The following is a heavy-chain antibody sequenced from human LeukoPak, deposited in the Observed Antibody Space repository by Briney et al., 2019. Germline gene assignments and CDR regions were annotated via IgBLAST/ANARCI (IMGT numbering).Heavy chain of an antibody. D-gene: IGHD2-15*01. Sequence: GGSLRLSCAASGFTFSSYAMSWVRQAPGKGLEWVSAISGSGGSTYYADSVKGQFTISRDNSKNTLYLQMNSLRAEDMAVYYCAKDHEGVVVVAASPFDYWGQGTLVTVSS. J-gene: IGHJ4*02. CDR3: AKDHEGVVVVAASPFDY. V-gene: IGHV3-23*01. CDR2: ISGSGGST. CDR1: GFTFSSYA.